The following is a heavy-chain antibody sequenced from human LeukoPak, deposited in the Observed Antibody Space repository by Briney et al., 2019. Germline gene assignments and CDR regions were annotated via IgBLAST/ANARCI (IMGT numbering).Heavy chain of an antibody. J-gene: IGHJ4*02. CDR3: ARGVDY. CDR1: DKSGSGYY. Sequence: SETLSLTCAVDDKSGSGYYWTWFRQVPGKGLEWIGEIDQSGSTNYNPSLKGRVIISVDTSKSQFSLKMTSVTAADTGLYYCARGVDYWGQGTVVTVSS. V-gene: IGHV4-34*01. CDR2: IDQSGST.